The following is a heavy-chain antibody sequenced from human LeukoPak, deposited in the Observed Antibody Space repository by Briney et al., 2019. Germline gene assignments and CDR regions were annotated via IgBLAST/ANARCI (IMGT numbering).Heavy chain of an antibody. D-gene: IGHD3-10*01. J-gene: IGHJ4*02. V-gene: IGHV3-15*01. CDR2: IKSKIDSGAT. Sequence: PGGSLRLSCAVSGFTFSEAWMNWVRQAPGKGLEWVARIKSKIDSGATDYAASVKGRFTISRDDSKNTVYLQMNSLTTEDTAVYYCGLGSGRSDFDYWGQGTLVTVSS. CDR1: GFTFSEAW. CDR3: GLGSGRSDFDY.